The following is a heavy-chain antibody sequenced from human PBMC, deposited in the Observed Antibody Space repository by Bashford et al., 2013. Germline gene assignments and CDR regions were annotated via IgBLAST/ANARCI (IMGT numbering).Heavy chain of an antibody. CDR2: LLHWEH. CDR3: ARLSLRGSYIDY. J-gene: IGHJ4*01. Sequence: SETLSLTCNVSGGPISSYSWSWIRQPQGRAGVDWVYLLHWEHQLQPSLRSRVTISSDTSRKKFSLRLKLCDRLRHGLYYCARLSLRGSYIDYWGPGTVGHRLL. D-gene: IGHD1-26*01. CDR1: GGPISSYS. V-gene: IGHV4-59*08.